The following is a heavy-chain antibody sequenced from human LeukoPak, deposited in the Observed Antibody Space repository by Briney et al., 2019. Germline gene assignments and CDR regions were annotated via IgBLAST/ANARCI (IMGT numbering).Heavy chain of an antibody. Sequence: ASVKVSCKASGGTFSSYAISWVRQAPGQGLEWMGGIIPIFGTANYAQKFQGRVTITADESTSTAYMELSSLRSEDTAVYYCARAGRDGYKEPYYYYYYYMDVWGKGTTVTVSS. V-gene: IGHV1-69*13. J-gene: IGHJ6*03. CDR2: IIPIFGTA. CDR1: GGTFSSYA. D-gene: IGHD5-24*01. CDR3: ARAGRDGYKEPYYYYYYYMDV.